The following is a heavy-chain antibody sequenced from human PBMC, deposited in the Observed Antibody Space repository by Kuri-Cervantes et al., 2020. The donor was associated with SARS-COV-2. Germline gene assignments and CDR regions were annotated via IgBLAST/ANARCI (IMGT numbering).Heavy chain of an antibody. CDR1: GFTFSSYG. Sequence: GGSLRLSCAASGFTFSSYGMHWVRQAPGKGLEWVAFIRYDGSNKYYADSVKGRFTISRDNSKNTLYLQMNSLRAEDTAVYYCARQVTIFGVVAQNWFDPWGQGTLVTVSS. CDR2: IRYDGSNK. D-gene: IGHD3-3*01. CDR3: ARQVTIFGVVAQNWFDP. V-gene: IGHV3-30*02. J-gene: IGHJ5*02.